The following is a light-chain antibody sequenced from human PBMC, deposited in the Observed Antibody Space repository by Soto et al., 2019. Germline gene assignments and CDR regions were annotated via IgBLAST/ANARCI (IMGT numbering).Light chain of an antibody. CDR3: QQYYGYPRT. J-gene: IGKJ1*01. V-gene: IGKV1-8*01. CDR2: AAS. Sequence: AIRMTQSPSSLSASTGDRVTITCRASQGISSYLAWYQQKPGKAPKLLIYAASTLQSGVPSRFSGSGSGTDFTLTISCLQSEDFATYYCQQYYGYPRTFGQGTKVEIK. CDR1: QGISSY.